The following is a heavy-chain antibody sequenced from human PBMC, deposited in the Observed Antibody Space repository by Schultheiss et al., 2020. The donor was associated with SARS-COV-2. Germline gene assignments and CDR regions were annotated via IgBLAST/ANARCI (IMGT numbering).Heavy chain of an antibody. CDR2: ISSSSSYI. Sequence: GGSLRLSCAASGFTFSDYYMSWIRQAPGKGLEWVSYISSSSSYIYYADSVKGRFTISRDNSKNTLYLQMNSLRAEDTAVYYCAKGYSYDAFDIWGQGTMVTVSS. CDR1: GFTFSDYY. D-gene: IGHD5-18*01. V-gene: IGHV3-11*06. CDR3: AKGYSYDAFDI. J-gene: IGHJ3*02.